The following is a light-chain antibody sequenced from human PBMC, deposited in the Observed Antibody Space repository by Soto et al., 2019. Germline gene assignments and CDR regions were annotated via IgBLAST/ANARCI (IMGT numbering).Light chain of an antibody. CDR2: AAS. V-gene: IGKV1-39*01. CDR3: QQSYSTPAG. CDR1: QSISTH. J-gene: IGKJ4*01. Sequence: ILLARSPSSLSAPVWDSDTVPWQASQSISTHLNWYQQKPGKAPNLLIYAASSLQSGVPSRFSGSGSGTDFTLTISSLQPEDFATYFCQQSYSTPAGFGGGTKVDIK.